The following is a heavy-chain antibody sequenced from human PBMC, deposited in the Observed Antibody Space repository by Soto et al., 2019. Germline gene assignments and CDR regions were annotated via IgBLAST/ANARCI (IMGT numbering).Heavy chain of an antibody. V-gene: IGHV3-23*01. CDR2: ISGSGGST. CDR3: AKVRTLDSSGYGFVY. D-gene: IGHD3-22*01. J-gene: IGHJ4*02. CDR1: GFTFSSYA. Sequence: EVQLLESGGGLVQPGGSLRLSCAASGFTFSSYAMSWVRQAPGKGLEWVSAISGSGGSTYYADSVKGRFTISRDNSKNTLYLEMNSLRAEDTAVYYCAKVRTLDSSGYGFVYWGQGTLVTVSS.